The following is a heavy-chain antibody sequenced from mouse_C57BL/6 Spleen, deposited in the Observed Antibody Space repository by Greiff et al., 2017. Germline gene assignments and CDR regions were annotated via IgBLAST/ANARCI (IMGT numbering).Heavy chain of an antibody. V-gene: IGHV1-69*01. CDR2: IDPSDSYT. CDR3: ARRGLYDYDGAMDY. CDR1: GYTFTSYW. D-gene: IGHD2-4*01. Sequence: VQLQQPGAELVMPGASVKLSCKASGYTFTSYWMHWVKQRPGQGLEWIGEIDPSDSYTNYNQKFKGKSTLTVDKSSSTAYMQLSSLTSEDSAVYYCARRGLYDYDGAMDYWGQGTSVTVSS. J-gene: IGHJ4*01.